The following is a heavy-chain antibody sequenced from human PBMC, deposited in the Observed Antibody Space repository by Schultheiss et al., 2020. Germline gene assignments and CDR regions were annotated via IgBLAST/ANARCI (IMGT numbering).Heavy chain of an antibody. CDR1: GYTFTGYY. D-gene: IGHD2-2*01. CDR2: INPNSGGT. Sequence: ASVKVSCKASGYTFTGYYMHWVRQAPGQGLEWMGWINPNSGGTNYAQKFQGWVTMTRNTSISTAYMELSSLRSEDTAVYYCARGHLATVVVPAAIYHYYGMDVWGQGTTVTVS. V-gene: IGHV1-2*04. CDR3: ARGHLATVVVPAAIYHYYGMDV. J-gene: IGHJ6*02.